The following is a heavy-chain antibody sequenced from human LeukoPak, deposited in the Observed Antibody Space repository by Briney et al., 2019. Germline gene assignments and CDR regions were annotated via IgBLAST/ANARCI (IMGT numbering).Heavy chain of an antibody. CDR3: ARGRRGQIVVATAIRYYYYGMDV. CDR1: GGSLSSNNW. V-gene: IGHV4-4*02. CDR2: IYHSGST. Sequence: SETLSLTCAVSGGSLSSNNWWSWVRQPPGKGLEWIGEIYHSGSTSYNPSLKSRVTMSVNKPKNQFSLKLNSVTAADTAVYYCARGRRGQIVVATAIRYYYYGMDVWGQGTTVTVSS. D-gene: IGHD2-21*02. J-gene: IGHJ6*02.